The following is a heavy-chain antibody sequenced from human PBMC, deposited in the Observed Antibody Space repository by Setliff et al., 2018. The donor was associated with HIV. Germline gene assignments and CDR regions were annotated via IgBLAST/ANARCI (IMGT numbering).Heavy chain of an antibody. CDR1: GGSISSSSYY. D-gene: IGHD3-10*01. V-gene: IGHV4-39*07. J-gene: IGHJ4*02. Sequence: SETLSLTCIVSGGSISSSSYYWGWIRQPPGKGLEWIGTVYYSGSTYYNPSLKSRVTISVDTSENQFSLKLSSVTAADTAVYYCARGRFHRLHRPYSGSGSLGIQYFDYWGQGTLVTVSS. CDR2: VYYSGST. CDR3: ARGRFHRLHRPYSGSGSLGIQYFDY.